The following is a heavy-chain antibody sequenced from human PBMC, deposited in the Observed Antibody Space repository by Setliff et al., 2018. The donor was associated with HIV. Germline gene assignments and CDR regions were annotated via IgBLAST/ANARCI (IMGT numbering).Heavy chain of an antibody. J-gene: IGHJ4*02. V-gene: IGHV3-23*01. Sequence: GGSLRLSCAASGFTFDDYAVTWVRQAPGKGLDYVSAISGSGTTTYYADSVRGRFTISRDNSTNTVYLQMNNLTTEDTAVYYCVNRAWLESWGQGTLVTVSS. CDR1: GFTFDDYA. CDR2: ISGSGTTT. CDR3: VNRAWLES.